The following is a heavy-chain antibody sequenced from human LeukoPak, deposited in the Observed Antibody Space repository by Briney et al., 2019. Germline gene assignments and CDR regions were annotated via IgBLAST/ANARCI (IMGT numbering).Heavy chain of an antibody. J-gene: IGHJ4*02. CDR3: ANRGSGWFGHQIDY. V-gene: IGHV3-23*01. D-gene: IGHD3-10*01. CDR2: ISGSGGST. CDR1: GFTFSSYA. Sequence: GGSLRLSCAASGFTFSSYAMSWVRQAPGKGLEWVSAISGSGGSTYYADSVKGRFTISRDNSKNTLYLQMNSLRAEDTAVYYCANRGSGWFGHQIDYWGQGTLVTVSS.